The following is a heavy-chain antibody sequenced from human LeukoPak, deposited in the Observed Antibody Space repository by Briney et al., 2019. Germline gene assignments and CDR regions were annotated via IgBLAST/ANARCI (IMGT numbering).Heavy chain of an antibody. J-gene: IGHJ4*02. CDR3: ARYYDFWSGYHSDY. V-gene: IGHV4-39*07. D-gene: IGHD3-3*01. Sequence: KPSETLSLTCTVSGGSISSSSYYWGWIRQPPGKGLEWIGSIYHSGSTYYNPSLKSRVTISVDTSKNQFSLKLSSVTAADTAVYYCARYYDFWSGYHSDYWGQGTLVTVSS. CDR1: GGSISSSSYY. CDR2: IYHSGST.